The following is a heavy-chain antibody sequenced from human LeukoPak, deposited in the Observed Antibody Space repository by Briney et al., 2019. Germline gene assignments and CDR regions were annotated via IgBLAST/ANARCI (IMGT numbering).Heavy chain of an antibody. Sequence: TGGSLRLSCAASGFTFSSYGMHWVRQAPGKGLQWVAVIWSDKSNRFYADSVRGRFTISRDDSRKTVYLHMERLTAEDTAIYYCAKDAQRGFDYSNSLEYWGQGALVTVAS. CDR2: IWSDKSNR. D-gene: IGHD4-11*01. CDR3: AKDAQRGFDYSNSLEY. CDR1: GFTFSSYG. J-gene: IGHJ4*02. V-gene: IGHV3-33*06.